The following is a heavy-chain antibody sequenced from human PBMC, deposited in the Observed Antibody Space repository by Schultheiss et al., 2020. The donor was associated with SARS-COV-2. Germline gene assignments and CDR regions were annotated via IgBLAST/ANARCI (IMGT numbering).Heavy chain of an antibody. J-gene: IGHJ3*02. CDR1: GFTFDDYA. V-gene: IGHV3-9*01. D-gene: IGHD3-22*01. CDR2: INWNSGSI. CDR3: ARVAPSSGYYFDAFDI. Sequence: GGSLRLSCAASGFTFDDYAMHWVRQAPGTGLEWVSGINWNSGSIGYADSVKGRFTISRDNANNSLFLQLNSLRAEDTAVYYCARVAPSSGYYFDAFDIWGQGTMVTV.